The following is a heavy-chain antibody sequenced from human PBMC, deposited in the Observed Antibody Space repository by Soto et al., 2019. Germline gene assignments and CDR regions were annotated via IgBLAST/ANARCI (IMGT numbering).Heavy chain of an antibody. CDR1: GFVSSSYA. Sequence: EVQLLESGGALVQPGGSLRLSCVVSGFVSSSYAMSWVRQAPGKGLEWVSGISGSGGFTSYADSVKGRFTISRDNSKNTLYLQINSLRAEDTAVYYCAKDAIMVSSTFNYFYYWGHGTLVTVSS. CDR2: ISGSGGFT. J-gene: IGHJ4*01. D-gene: IGHD2-8*01. CDR3: AKDAIMVSSTFNYFYY. V-gene: IGHV3-23*01.